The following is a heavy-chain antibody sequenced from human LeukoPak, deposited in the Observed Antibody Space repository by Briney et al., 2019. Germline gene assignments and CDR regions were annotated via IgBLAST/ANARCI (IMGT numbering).Heavy chain of an antibody. CDR3: AKDLVRGADC. J-gene: IGHJ4*02. CDR2: TTGSGGSP. D-gene: IGHD3-10*01. Sequence: PGGSLRLSCEVSGFTFSNSAMRWVRQAPGKGLEWVSATTGSGGSPFYADSVRGRFIISRDNSKNTLYLQMNSLRAEDTAMYYCAKDLVRGADCWGQGTLVTVSS. CDR1: GFTFSNSA. V-gene: IGHV3-23*01.